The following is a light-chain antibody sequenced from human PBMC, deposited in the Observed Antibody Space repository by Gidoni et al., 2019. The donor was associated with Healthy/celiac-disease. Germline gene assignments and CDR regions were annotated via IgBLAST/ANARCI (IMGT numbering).Light chain of an antibody. CDR2: GAS. CDR3: QQYNNWPPW. Sequence: EIVMTQSPATLSVSPGERATLPCRASQSVSSNLAWYQQKPGQAPRLLIYGASTRATGIPARFSGSGSGTEFTLTISSLQSEDFAVYYCQQYNNWPPWFGQGTKVEIK. J-gene: IGKJ1*01. V-gene: IGKV3-15*01. CDR1: QSVSSN.